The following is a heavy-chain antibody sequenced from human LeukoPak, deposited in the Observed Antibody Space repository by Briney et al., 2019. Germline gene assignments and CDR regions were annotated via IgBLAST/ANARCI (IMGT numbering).Heavy chain of an antibody. Sequence: GRSLRLSCAASGFTFSSYGMHWVRQAPGKGLEWVAVISYLGDDQFYAESVKGRFTISRDNAKNSLYLQMNSLRVEDTAVYYCVRADAKKTAMVDYWGRGTLVAVSS. J-gene: IGHJ4*02. D-gene: IGHD5-18*01. CDR1: GFTFSSYG. CDR3: VRADAKKTAMVDY. V-gene: IGHV3-33*08. CDR2: ISYLGDDQ.